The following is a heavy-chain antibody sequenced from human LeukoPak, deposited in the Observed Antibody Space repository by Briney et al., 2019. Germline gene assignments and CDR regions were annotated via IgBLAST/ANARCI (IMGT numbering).Heavy chain of an antibody. J-gene: IGHJ4*02. CDR2: INPNSGGT. D-gene: IGHD5-12*01. Sequence: ASVKVPCEASGYTFTGYYMHWVRQAPEQGLEWMGWINPNSGGTNFAQKFRGRVSMTRDTSISTAFMELSRLTSDDTAVYYCARLWNTGYIIYFDSWGQGALVTVSS. CDR1: GYTFTGYY. V-gene: IGHV1-2*02. CDR3: ARLWNTGYIIYFDS.